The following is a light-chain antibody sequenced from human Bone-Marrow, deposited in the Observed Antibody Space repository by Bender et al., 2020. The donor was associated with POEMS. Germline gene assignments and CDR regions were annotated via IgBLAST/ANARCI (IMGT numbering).Light chain of an antibody. V-gene: IGLV2-14*01. Sequence: QSALTQPPSVSGSPGQSITISCTGTSSDIGNYNYVSWYQQHPGKVPRLIIYEVSNRPSGVSNRFSASKSGNTASLTISGLQAEDEADYYCSSSTSNSIRLFGGGTKLTVL. CDR2: EVS. CDR1: SSDIGNYNY. CDR3: SSSTSNSIRL. J-gene: IGLJ2*01.